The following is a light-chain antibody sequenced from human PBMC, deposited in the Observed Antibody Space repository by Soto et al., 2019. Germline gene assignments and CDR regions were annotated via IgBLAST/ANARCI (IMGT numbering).Light chain of an antibody. J-gene: IGKJ4*01. CDR2: GAS. V-gene: IGKV3-15*01. CDR3: QQYKIWPEG. CDR1: QSVGSN. Sequence: EIVMTQSPATLSASPGERAALSCRASQSVGSNLAWYQQKPGQAPRLLIYGASTRATAIPARFSGSGSGTEFTLTISSLQSEDFAVCYCQQYKIWPEGFGGGTKVEIK.